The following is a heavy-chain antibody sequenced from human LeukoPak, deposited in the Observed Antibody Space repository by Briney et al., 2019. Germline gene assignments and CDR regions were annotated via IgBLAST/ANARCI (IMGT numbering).Heavy chain of an antibody. J-gene: IGHJ4*02. Sequence: SETLSLTCTVSGGSISSYYWSWIRQPAGKGLEWIGRIYTSGSTNYNPSPKSRVTISVDKSKNQFSLKLSSVTAADTAVYYCARGLSIAAAGVFDYWGQGTLVTVSS. D-gene: IGHD6-13*01. V-gene: IGHV4-4*07. CDR1: GGSISSYY. CDR3: ARGLSIAAAGVFDY. CDR2: IYTSGST.